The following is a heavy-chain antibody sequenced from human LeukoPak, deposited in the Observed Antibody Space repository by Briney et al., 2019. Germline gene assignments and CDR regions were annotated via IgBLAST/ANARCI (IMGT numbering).Heavy chain of an antibody. CDR2: ISAYNGNT. Sequence: ASVKVSCKASGYTFTSYGISWVRQAPGQGLEWVGWISAYNGNTNYAQKLQGRVTMTTDTSTSTAYMELRSLRSDDTAVYYCARDYYYGSGSYYNVVPPYYYGMDVWGQGTTVTVSS. J-gene: IGHJ6*02. CDR3: ARDYYYGSGSYYNVVPPYYYGMDV. V-gene: IGHV1-18*01. CDR1: GYTFTSYG. D-gene: IGHD3-10*01.